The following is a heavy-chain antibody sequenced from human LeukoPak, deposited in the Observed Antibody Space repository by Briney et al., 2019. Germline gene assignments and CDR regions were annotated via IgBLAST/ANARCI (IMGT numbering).Heavy chain of an antibody. D-gene: IGHD3-22*01. CDR2: IIPIFGTA. V-gene: IGHV1-69*05. CDR3: AREALLYYDSSGYYLGWFQH. Sequence: ASVKVSCKASGGTFSSYAISWVRQAPGQGLEWMGRIIPIFGTANYAQKFQGRVTITTDESTSTAYMGLSSLRSEDTAVYYCAREALLYYDSSGYYLGWFQHWGQGTLVTVSS. J-gene: IGHJ1*01. CDR1: GGTFSSYA.